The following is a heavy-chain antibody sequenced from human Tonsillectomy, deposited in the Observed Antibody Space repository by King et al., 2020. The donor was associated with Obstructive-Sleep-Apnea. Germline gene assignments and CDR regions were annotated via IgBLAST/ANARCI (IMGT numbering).Heavy chain of an antibody. D-gene: IGHD3-10*01. CDR3: ARGRPPPPGKWYYYGSGSYRGDWFDP. CDR1: GGSFSGYY. V-gene: IGHV4-34*01. CDR2: INHSGST. Sequence: VQLQQWGAGLLKPSETLSLTCAVYGGSFSGYYWSWIRQPPGKGLEWIGEINHSGSTNYNPSLKSRVTISVDTSKNQFSLKLSSVTAADTAVYYCARGRPPPPGKWYYYGSGSYRGDWFDPWGQGTLVTVSS. J-gene: IGHJ5*02.